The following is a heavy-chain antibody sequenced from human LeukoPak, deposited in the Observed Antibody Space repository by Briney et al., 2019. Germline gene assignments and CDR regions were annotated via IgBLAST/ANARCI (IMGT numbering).Heavy chain of an antibody. CDR1: GFTFTSYW. CDR3: ARSYLKMASAS. V-gene: IGHV3-7*01. CDR2: IKQDGSEK. D-gene: IGHD3-10*01. J-gene: IGHJ5*02. Sequence: GGSLRLSCAASGFTFTSYWMSWVRQAPGKGLEWVANIKQDGSEKYYVDSVKGRFTISRGNAKNSLYLQMNSLRAEDTAVYYCARSYLKMASASWGQGTLVTVSS.